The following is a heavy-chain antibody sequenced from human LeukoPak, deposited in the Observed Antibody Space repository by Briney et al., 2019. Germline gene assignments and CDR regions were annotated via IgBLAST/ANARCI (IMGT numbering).Heavy chain of an antibody. Sequence: GGSLRLSCTVSGFTVSSNSMSWVRQAPGKGLEWVSFIYSDNTHYSDSVKGRFTISRDNSKNTLYLQMNSLRAEDTAVYYCARADSSTWHDAFDIWGQGKMVTVSS. CDR2: IYSDNT. J-gene: IGHJ3*02. CDR3: ARADSSTWHDAFDI. D-gene: IGHD6-13*01. CDR1: GFTVSSNS. V-gene: IGHV3-66*03.